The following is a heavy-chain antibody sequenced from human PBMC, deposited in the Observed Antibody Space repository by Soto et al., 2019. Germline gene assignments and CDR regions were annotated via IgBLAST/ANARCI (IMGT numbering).Heavy chain of an antibody. Sequence: ASVKVSCKASGYTFTSYAMHWVRQAPGQRLEWMGWINAGNGNTKYSQKFQGRVTITRDTSASTAYMELSSLRSEDTAVYYCASSRGIAVAPTPFDYWGQGTLVTVSS. CDR3: ASSRGIAVAPTPFDY. D-gene: IGHD6-19*01. CDR2: INAGNGNT. J-gene: IGHJ4*02. V-gene: IGHV1-3*01. CDR1: GYTFTSYA.